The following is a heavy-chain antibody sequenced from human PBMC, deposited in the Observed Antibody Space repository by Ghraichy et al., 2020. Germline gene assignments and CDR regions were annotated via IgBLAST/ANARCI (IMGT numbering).Heavy chain of an antibody. CDR1: GFTFSSYA. CDR3: ATQYYYDSRLIDY. V-gene: IGHV3-23*01. J-gene: IGHJ4*02. CDR2: ISGSGGST. D-gene: IGHD3-22*01. Sequence: GGSLRLSCAASGFTFSSYAMSWVRQAPGKGLEWVSAISGSGGSTYYADSVKGRFTISRDNSKNTLYLQMNSLRAEDTAVYYCATQYYYDSRLIDYWGQGTLVTVSS.